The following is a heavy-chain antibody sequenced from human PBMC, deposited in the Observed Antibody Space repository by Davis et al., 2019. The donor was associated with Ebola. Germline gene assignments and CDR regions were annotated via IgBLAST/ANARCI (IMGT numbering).Heavy chain of an antibody. V-gene: IGHV3-64D*06. CDR1: GFTFSSYA. Sequence: GESLKISCSASGFTFSSYAMHWVRQAPGKGLEYVSAISSNGGSTYYADSVKGRFTISRDNSKNTLYLQMSSLRAEDTAVYYCVKEGGVGIAAAGTNYWGQGTLVTVSS. CDR3: VKEGGVGIAAAGTNY. D-gene: IGHD6-13*01. CDR2: ISSNGGST. J-gene: IGHJ4*02.